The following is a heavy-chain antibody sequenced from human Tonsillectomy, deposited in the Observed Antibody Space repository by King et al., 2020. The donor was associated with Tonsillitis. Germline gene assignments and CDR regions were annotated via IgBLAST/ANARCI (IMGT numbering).Heavy chain of an antibody. Sequence: QLQESGPGLVKPSETLSLTRTVSGGSISSISYFWGWIRQPPGKGLEWIGSIFYSGSTYYNPSLKSRVTISVDTSKNQFSLRLSSVTAADTAVYYCARPNSGNDLGDSCDPWGQGTLVTVSS. J-gene: IGHJ5*02. CDR1: GGSISSISYF. CDR2: IFYSGST. CDR3: ARPNSGNDLGDSCDP. V-gene: IGHV4-39*01. D-gene: IGHD5-12*01.